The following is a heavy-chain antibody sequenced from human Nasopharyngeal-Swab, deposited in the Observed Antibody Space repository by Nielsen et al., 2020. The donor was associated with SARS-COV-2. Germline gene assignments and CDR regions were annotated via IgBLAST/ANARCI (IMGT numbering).Heavy chain of an antibody. J-gene: IGHJ4*02. CDR2: IIPIFGTA. V-gene: IGHV1-69*01. CDR3: ARVAPLGPAMATAHFDY. Sequence: VKVSCRASGGTFSSYAISWVRQAPGQGLEWMGGIIPIFGTANYAQKFQGRVTITADESTSTAYMELSSLRSEDTAVYYCARVAPLGPAMATAHFDYWGQGTLVTVSS. CDR1: GGTFSSYA. D-gene: IGHD5-18*01.